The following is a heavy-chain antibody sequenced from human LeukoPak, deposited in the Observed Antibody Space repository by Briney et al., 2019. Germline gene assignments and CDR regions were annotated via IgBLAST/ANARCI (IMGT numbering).Heavy chain of an antibody. V-gene: IGHV3-30-3*01. CDR1: GFTFSSYA. D-gene: IGHD2-2*01. CDR3: ARECRTKVPAALCYFDY. J-gene: IGHJ4*02. CDR2: ISYDGSNK. Sequence: GRSLRLSCAASGFTFSSYAMRWVRQAPGKGLEWVAVISYDGSNKYYADSVKGRFTISRDNSKNTLYLQMNSLRAEDTAVYYCARECRTKVPAALCYFDYWGQETLVTVSS.